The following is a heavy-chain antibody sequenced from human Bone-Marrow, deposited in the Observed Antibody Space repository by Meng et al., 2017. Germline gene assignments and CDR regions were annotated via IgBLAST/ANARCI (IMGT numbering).Heavy chain of an antibody. J-gene: IGHJ5*02. CDR1: GGSISSGGYY. Sequence: QLPLQASGPGLVHPSQTLPLTCTVSGGSISSGGYYWNWIRQHPGKGLEWIGYIYYSGSTYYNPSLKSRITISVDTSKNHFSLKLSSVTAADTAVYYCASLYGVVGASWFDPWGQGTLVTVSS. CDR2: IYYSGST. D-gene: IGHD1-26*01. V-gene: IGHV4-31*03. CDR3: ASLYGVVGASWFDP.